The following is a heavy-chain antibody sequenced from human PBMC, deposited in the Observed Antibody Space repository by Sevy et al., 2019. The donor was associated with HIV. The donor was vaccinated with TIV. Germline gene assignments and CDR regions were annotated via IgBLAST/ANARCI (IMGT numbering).Heavy chain of an antibody. D-gene: IGHD3-3*01. J-gene: IGHJ6*03. CDR1: GFTFSSYS. CDR2: ISSSSSTI. V-gene: IGHV3-48*01. CDR3: ARDGPYDFWSGYYGGYYYMDV. Sequence: GGSLRLSCAASGFTFSSYSMNWVRRAPGKGLEWVSYISSSSSTIYYADSVKGRFTISRDNAKNSLYLQMNSLRAEDTAVYYCARDGPYDFWSGYYGGYYYMDVWGKGTTVTVSS.